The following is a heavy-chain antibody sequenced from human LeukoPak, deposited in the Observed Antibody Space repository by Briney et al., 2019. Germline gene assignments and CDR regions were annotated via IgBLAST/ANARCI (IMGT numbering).Heavy chain of an antibody. Sequence: SQTLSLTCAISGDSVSRNNVAWNWIRQSPSRGLEWLGRTYYRSQWYSDYAESVKGRITINPDTSKNQFPLQLNSVTPEDTAVYYCARYQVSQGRETTPFDYWGQGTLVTVSS. CDR3: ARYQVSQGRETTPFDY. V-gene: IGHV6-1*01. CDR2: TYYRSQWYS. D-gene: IGHD1-14*01. J-gene: IGHJ4*02. CDR1: GDSVSRNNVA.